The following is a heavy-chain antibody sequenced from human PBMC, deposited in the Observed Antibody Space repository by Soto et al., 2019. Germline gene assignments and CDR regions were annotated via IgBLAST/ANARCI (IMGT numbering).Heavy chain of an antibody. CDR2: INPYNEKT. CDR1: GYTFATYG. J-gene: IGHJ4*02. Sequence: ASVKVSCKASGYTFATYGITWVRQAPGQGLEWMGWINPYNEKTNYVQKLQGRVTMTIDTSTSTAYMEVRSLRSDDTAVYYCAKGAVYDRSGTPTLDYFDYWGQGNLVTVSS. D-gene: IGHD3-22*01. V-gene: IGHV1-18*01. CDR3: AKGAVYDRSGTPTLDYFDY.